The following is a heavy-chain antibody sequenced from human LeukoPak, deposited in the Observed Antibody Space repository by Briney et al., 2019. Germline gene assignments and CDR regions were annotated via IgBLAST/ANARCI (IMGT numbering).Heavy chain of an antibody. V-gene: IGHV3-23*01. CDR2: ITGSGDST. CDR1: GFDFNNYV. D-gene: IGHD3-10*01. Sequence: GGSLRLSCAASGFDFNNYVMTWVRQAPGKGLDWFSAITGSGDSTYYADSVKGRFTISRDSSKSTMYLQMASLTAEDTAVYYCARGSGASRPYYLDYWGRGTLVTVPS. CDR3: ARGSGASRPYYLDY. J-gene: IGHJ4*02.